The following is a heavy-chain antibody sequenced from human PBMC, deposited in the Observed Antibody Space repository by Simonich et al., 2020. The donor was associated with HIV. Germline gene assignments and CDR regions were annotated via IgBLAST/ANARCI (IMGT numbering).Heavy chain of an antibody. V-gene: IGHV4-34*01. Sequence: QVQLQQWGAGLLKPSETLSLTCAVYGGSFSGHYWSWIRQPPGKGLGWIGEVNHSGSTNYNPSLKRRVTISLDTSKNQFSLKLSSVTAADTALYYCARGLAGDAFDIWGQGTMVTVSS. CDR2: VNHSGST. CDR1: GGSFSGHY. J-gene: IGHJ3*02. D-gene: IGHD6-19*01. CDR3: ARGLAGDAFDI.